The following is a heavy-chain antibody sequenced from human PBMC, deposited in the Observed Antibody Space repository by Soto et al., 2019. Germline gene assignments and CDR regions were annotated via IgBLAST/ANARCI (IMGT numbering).Heavy chain of an antibody. V-gene: IGHV3-23*01. D-gene: IGHD6-13*01. CDR3: AKEWVAGTLFY. CDR2: INGNGGYT. J-gene: IGHJ4*02. Sequence: GGPLILSCIGSGFTFSNYSINWVLQTPGKGLEWVSVINGNGGYTQYADSVKGRFTISRDNSKDTLYLQMNSLRVEDTAVYYCAKEWVAGTLFYWGQGTRVTVSS. CDR1: GFTFSNYS.